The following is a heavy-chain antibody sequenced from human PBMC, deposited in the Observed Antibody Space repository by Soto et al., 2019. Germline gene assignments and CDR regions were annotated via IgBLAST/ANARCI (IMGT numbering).Heavy chain of an antibody. V-gene: IGHV1-69*12. CDR3: ARVGTLNHFDP. J-gene: IGHJ5*02. D-gene: IGHD7-27*01. CDR1: GGTFSSYS. Sequence: QVQLVQSGPEVKEPGSSVKVSCKTSGGTFSSYSLNWVRQAPGQGLEWMGVITPLYGTKNYAQRLRGRVTFAADGATCTVFMELTRAISDDAAVYFSARVGTLNHFDPWGQGTLVTVSS. CDR2: ITPLYGTK.